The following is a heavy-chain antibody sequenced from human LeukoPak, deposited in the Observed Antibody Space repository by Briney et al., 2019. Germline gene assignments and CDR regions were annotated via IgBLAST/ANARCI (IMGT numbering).Heavy chain of an antibody. CDR3: GRMRGGNSYIAGMVV. J-gene: IGHJ6*04. V-gene: IGHV2-70*04. CDR1: GFSLSTSGMR. Sequence: SGPALVKPTQTLTLTCTFSGFSLSTSGMRVNWIRQPPGKALEWLARIDWDDDKFYSTSLKTRLTISKDTSKNQVVLTMTNMDPVDTPPYYCGRMRGGNSYIAGMVVWGKGATFTVSS. CDR2: IDWDDDK. D-gene: IGHD5-18*01.